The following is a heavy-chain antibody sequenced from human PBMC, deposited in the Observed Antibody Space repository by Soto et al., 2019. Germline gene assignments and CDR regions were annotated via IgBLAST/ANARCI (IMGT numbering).Heavy chain of an antibody. CDR3: AKGRASDCPGCTQDY. Sequence: EVQLLESGGGLAQPGGSLRLSCAASAFTFSSYAMSWVRQAPGKGLESVSAVSGSGDSTYYADSVKGRFTISRDNSKNTLYLQMTSLRAEDTAVYYCAKGRASDCPGCTQDYWGQGTLVTVSS. V-gene: IGHV3-23*01. CDR2: VSGSGDST. J-gene: IGHJ4*02. CDR1: AFTFSSYA. D-gene: IGHD2-21*02.